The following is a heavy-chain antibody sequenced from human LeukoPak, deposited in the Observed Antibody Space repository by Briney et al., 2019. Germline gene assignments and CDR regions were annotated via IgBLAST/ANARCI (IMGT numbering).Heavy chain of an antibody. J-gene: IGHJ2*01. CDR3: ARGQYHLLYWYFDL. D-gene: IGHD2-2*01. CDR2: IYSSGST. CDR1: GGSISSYY. V-gene: IGHV4-4*07. Sequence: SETLSLTCTVSGGSISSYYWSWIRQPAGKGLEWIGRIYSSGSTNYNPSLKSRVTLSVDTSKNQFSLKLSSVTAADTAVYYCARGQYHLLYWYFDLWGRGTLVTVSS.